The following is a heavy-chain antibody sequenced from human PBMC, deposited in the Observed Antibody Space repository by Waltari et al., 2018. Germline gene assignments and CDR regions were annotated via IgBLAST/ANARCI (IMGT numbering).Heavy chain of an antibody. D-gene: IGHD6-13*01. V-gene: IGHV3-23*04. CDR3: AKAKDSSSWAYYYYYMDV. CDR1: GFTFSSYA. Sequence: EVQLVESGGGLVQPGGSLRLSCAASGFTFSSYAMSWVRQAPGKGLEWVSAISGSGGSTYYADSVKGRFTISRDNSKNTLYLQMNSLRAEDTAVYYCAKAKDSSSWAYYYYYMDVWGKGTTVTVSS. J-gene: IGHJ6*03. CDR2: ISGSGGST.